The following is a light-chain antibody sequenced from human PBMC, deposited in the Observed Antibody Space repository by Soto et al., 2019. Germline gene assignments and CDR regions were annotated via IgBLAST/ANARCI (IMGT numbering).Light chain of an antibody. Sequence: DIQMTQSPSTLSASVGERVTITCRASQSISSWLAWYQQKPGKAPKLLIYDASSVASGVPSRFSGSGSGTEFTLTISSLQPDDFATYYCQQYNSYSPLTFGQGTKVEIK. CDR1: QSISSW. J-gene: IGKJ1*01. CDR3: QQYNSYSPLT. V-gene: IGKV1-5*01. CDR2: DAS.